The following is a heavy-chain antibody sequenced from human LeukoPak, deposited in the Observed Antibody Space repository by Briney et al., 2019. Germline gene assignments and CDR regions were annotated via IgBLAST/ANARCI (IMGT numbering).Heavy chain of an antibody. V-gene: IGHV3-23*01. J-gene: IGHJ4*02. CDR2: ISGSGGST. CDR1: GFTLSSYA. D-gene: IGHD3-9*01. CDR3: AKDRRYFDWLFCC. Sequence: QPGGSLRLSCAASGFTLSSYAMSWVRQAPGKGLEWVSAISGSGGSTYYADSVKGRFTISRDNSKNTLYLQMNSLRAEDTAVYYCAKDRRYFDWLFCCWGQGTLATVSS.